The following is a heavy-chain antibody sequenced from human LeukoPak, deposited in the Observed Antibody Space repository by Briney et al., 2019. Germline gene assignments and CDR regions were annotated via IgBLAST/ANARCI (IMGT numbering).Heavy chain of an antibody. Sequence: GGSLRLSCAASGFTFSTYWMTWVRQFPGKGLERVVNIKLDGSDKYYVDSVKGRFTISRDNAKNSLYLQMNSLRAEDTAVYYRARDRGWQSFDYWGQGTLVTVSS. V-gene: IGHV3-7*01. J-gene: IGHJ4*02. D-gene: IGHD3-10*01. CDR1: GFTFSTYW. CDR3: ARDRGWQSFDY. CDR2: IKLDGSDK.